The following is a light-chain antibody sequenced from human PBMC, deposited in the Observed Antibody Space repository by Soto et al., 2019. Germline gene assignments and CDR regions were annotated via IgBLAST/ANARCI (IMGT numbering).Light chain of an antibody. Sequence: EIVLTQSPATLSLSPGERATLSCRASQSVSSYLAWYQQKPGQAPRLLIYDASNRATGIPARFSGSGSGTDFTLTISSLEPEDFAVYYCQQRRVPFFGGGTKVEIK. J-gene: IGKJ4*01. CDR1: QSVSSY. CDR3: QQRRVPF. V-gene: IGKV3-11*01. CDR2: DAS.